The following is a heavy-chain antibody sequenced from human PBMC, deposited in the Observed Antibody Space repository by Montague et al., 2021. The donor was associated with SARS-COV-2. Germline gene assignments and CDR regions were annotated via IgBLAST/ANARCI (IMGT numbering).Heavy chain of an antibody. D-gene: IGHD3-3*01. CDR3: ARGSSFVTIFGVVITDPLFDS. CDR2: INHSGST. CDR1: GGSFSGDY. V-gene: IGHV4-34*01. Sequence: SETLSLTCAVDGGSFSGDYWSWIRQPPGKGLEWIGEINHSGSTNYNPSLKSRVTISVDTSKNLFSLKLSSVTAADTAVYYCARGSSFVTIFGVVITDPLFDSWGQGTLVTVSS. J-gene: IGHJ4*02.